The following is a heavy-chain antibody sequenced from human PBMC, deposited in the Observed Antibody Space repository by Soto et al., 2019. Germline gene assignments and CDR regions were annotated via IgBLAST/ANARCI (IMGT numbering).Heavy chain of an antibody. Sequence: EVQLVESGGDLVQPGGSLRLSCAASGFTVSSNYMRWVRQAPGKGLEWVSAIYSDAGGGSTYYADSVKGRFTISRDNSRNILYLQMNSLRDDDTAVYYCARRYYYDWSGYLRGGDNWGQGTLVTVSS. CDR2: IYSDAGGGST. D-gene: IGHD3-22*01. CDR3: ARRYYYDWSGYLRGGDN. V-gene: IGHV3-66*04. J-gene: IGHJ4*02. CDR1: GFTVSSNY.